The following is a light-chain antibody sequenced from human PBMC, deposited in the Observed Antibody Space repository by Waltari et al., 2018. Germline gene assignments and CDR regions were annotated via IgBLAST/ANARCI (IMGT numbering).Light chain of an antibody. Sequence: QSVLTQPPSVSGAPGQRVTISCTGSSSNIGAGYDVHWFQQLPGTAPKLLISGNNNRPSGVPDRFSGSKSGTSASLAISGLQAEDEADYHCQSYDSSLSGAWVFGGGTKLTVL. J-gene: IGLJ3*02. CDR2: GNN. V-gene: IGLV1-40*01. CDR1: SSNIGAGYD. CDR3: QSYDSSLSGAWV.